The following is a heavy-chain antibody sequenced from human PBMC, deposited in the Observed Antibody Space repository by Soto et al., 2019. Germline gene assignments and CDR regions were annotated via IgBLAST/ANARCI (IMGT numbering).Heavy chain of an antibody. J-gene: IGHJ6*02. CDR3: ARDLSFDGVDL. V-gene: IGHV4-61*01. CDR1: GGSVSSGSYY. Sequence: SETLALTCTVSGGSVSSGSYYWSWIRQPPGKGLEWIGYIYYSGSTNYNPSLKSRVTISVDTSKNHVALQLSSVTAADTAVYYCARDLSFDGVDLWGQGTTGT. CDR2: IYYSGST.